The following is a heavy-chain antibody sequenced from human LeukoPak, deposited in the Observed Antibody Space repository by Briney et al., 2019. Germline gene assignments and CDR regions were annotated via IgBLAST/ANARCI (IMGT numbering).Heavy chain of an antibody. J-gene: IGHJ6*03. CDR3: ARDHGSMVRGVIGRSSDYSYYHYMDV. Sequence: GGSLRLSCAASGFTVSSYWMSWVRRAPGKGLEWVANIKQDGSEKYYVDSVKGRFTISRDNAKNSLYLQMNSLRAEDTAVYYCARDHGSMVRGVIGRSSDYSYYHYMDVWGKGTTVTISS. D-gene: IGHD3-10*01. CDR1: GFTVSSYW. CDR2: IKQDGSEK. V-gene: IGHV3-7*01.